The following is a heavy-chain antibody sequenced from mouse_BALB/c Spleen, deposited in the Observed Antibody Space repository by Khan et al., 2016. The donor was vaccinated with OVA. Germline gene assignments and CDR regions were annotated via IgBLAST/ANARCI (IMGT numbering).Heavy chain of an antibody. Sequence: DLVKPGASVKLSCKASGYTFTSYGINWIKQRPGQGLEWIGRIAPGSGSTSYTEMFKDKTILTVDTSSSTAYIQHISLSSEDSAVXFCASSNCSGCELDAMDYWGQGTSVTVSS. CDR2: IAPGSGST. V-gene: IGHV1S41*01. J-gene: IGHJ4*01. CDR1: GYTFTSYG. CDR3: ASSNCSGCELDAMDY.